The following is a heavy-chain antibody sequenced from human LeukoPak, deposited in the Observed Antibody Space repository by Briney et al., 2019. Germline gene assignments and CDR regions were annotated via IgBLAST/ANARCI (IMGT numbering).Heavy chain of an antibody. Sequence: GGSLRLSCGASGFIFRNYAMSWVRQAPGEGLEWVSGISDNGGGRYYADSVKGRFTISRDNSKNMLYLQMNSLRAEDTAVYYCAKESGALGAPLYDYWGRGILVTAPS. V-gene: IGHV3-23*01. CDR3: AKESGALGAPLYDY. D-gene: IGHD4/OR15-4a*01. CDR1: GFIFRNYA. J-gene: IGHJ4*02. CDR2: ISDNGGGR.